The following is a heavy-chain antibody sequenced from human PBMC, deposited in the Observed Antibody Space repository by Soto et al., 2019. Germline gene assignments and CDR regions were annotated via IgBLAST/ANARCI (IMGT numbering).Heavy chain of an antibody. CDR3: ARINTYYDFWSGSPREYMDV. D-gene: IGHD3-3*01. CDR2: TSAYNGNT. Sequence: ASVKVSCKASGYTFTSYGISWVRQAPGQGLEWMGWTSAYNGNTNYAQKVQGRVIMTTDTSTSTAYMELRSLRSDNTAVYYCARINTYYDFWSGSPREYMDVWGKGTTVTVSS. V-gene: IGHV1-18*01. J-gene: IGHJ6*03. CDR1: GYTFTSYG.